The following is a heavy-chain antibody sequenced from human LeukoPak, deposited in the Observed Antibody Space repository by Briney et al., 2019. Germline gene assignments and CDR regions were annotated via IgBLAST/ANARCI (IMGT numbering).Heavy chain of an antibody. J-gene: IGHJ3*02. CDR3: AREDAYYEYSSSLGAFDI. CDR1: GGSISSGDYY. CDR2: IYYSGST. V-gene: IGHV4-30-4*08. Sequence: PSETLSLTCTVSGGSISSGDYYWSWIRQPPGKGLEWIGYIYYSGSTYYNPSLKSRVTISVDTSKNQFSLKLSSVTAADTAVYYCAREDAYYEYSSSLGAFDIWGQGTMVTVSS. D-gene: IGHD6-6*01.